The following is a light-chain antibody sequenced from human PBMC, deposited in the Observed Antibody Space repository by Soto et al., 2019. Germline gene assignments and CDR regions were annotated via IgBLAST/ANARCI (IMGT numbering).Light chain of an antibody. V-gene: IGLV2-14*01. J-gene: IGLJ1*01. CDR3: CSYSTSNTHNYV. CDR2: QVS. Sequence: QSALTQPASVSGSPGQSITISCTGTSSDIGGFYYVSWYQHHPGKDPKLMIYQVSNRPSGVSNRFSGSKSGDTASLTISGLQAGDEADYYCCSYSTSNTHNYVFGTGTKLTVL. CDR1: SSDIGGFYY.